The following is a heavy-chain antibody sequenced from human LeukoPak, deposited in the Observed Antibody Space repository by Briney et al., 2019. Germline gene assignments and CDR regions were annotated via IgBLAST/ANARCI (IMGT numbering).Heavy chain of an antibody. J-gene: IGHJ3*02. CDR2: ISYDGSIK. CDR3: AKRPGYGGNSGAFDI. CDR1: GFTFSDYA. Sequence: GGSLRLSCAASGFTFSDYAIHWVRQAPGKGLEWVAVISYDGSIKFSADSVKGRFTISRDNSKNTLYLQMNSLRAEDTAVYYCAKRPGYGGNSGAFDIWGQGTMVTVSS. V-gene: IGHV3-30-3*02. D-gene: IGHD4-23*01.